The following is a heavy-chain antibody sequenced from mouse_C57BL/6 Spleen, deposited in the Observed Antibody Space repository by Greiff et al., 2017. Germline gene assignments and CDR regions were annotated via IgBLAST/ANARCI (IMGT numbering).Heavy chain of an antibody. J-gene: IGHJ4*01. Sequence: VQLQQSGAELVRPGASVKLSCKASGYTFTDYYINWVKQRPGQGLEWIARIYPGSGNTYYNEKFKGKATLTAEKSSSTAYMQLSSLTSEDSAVYFCAIGKDAMDYWGQGTSVTVSS. D-gene: IGHD2-1*01. CDR3: AIGKDAMDY. CDR2: IYPGSGNT. CDR1: GYTFTDYY. V-gene: IGHV1-76*01.